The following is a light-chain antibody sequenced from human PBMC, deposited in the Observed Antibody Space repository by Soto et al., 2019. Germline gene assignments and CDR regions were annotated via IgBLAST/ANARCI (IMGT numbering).Light chain of an antibody. CDR3: QQSYSTLTWT. V-gene: IGKV1-39*01. J-gene: IGKJ1*01. Sequence: DIQMTQSPSSLSTSVGDRVTITCGSIQIISSYLNWYQQKPGKAHKLLIYAASSLQSGVPSRFSGNGSRTDFTLTISSLQAEDFATYYCQQSYSTLTWTFGQGTKVDIK. CDR1: QIISSY. CDR2: AAS.